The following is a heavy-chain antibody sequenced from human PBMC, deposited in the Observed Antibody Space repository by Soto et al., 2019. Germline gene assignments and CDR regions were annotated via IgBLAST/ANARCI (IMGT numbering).Heavy chain of an antibody. Sequence: PWWSLRLSCSASVFTFSSYAMSWVRQAPGKGLEWVSAISGSGGSTYYADSVKGRFTISRDNSKNTLYLQMNSLRAEDTAVYYCANVDGVVVPAAIAGGGDWGQGTLVTVSS. V-gene: IGHV3-23*01. D-gene: IGHD2-2*01. CDR2: ISGSGGST. CDR3: ANVDGVVVPAAIAGGGD. J-gene: IGHJ4*02. CDR1: VFTFSSYA.